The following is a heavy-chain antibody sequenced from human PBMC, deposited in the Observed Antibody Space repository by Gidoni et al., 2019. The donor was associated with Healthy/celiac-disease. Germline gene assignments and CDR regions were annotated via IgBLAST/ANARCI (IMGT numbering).Heavy chain of an antibody. V-gene: IGHV3-64D*06. Sequence: EVQLVESGGGLVQPGGSLRLSCSASGFTFSSYAMHWVRQAPGKGLEYVAAISSNGGSTYYADSVKGRFTISRDNSKNTLYLQMSSLRAEDTAVYYCVKDGYCSGGSCPDYWGQGTLVTVSS. D-gene: IGHD2-15*01. CDR2: ISSNGGST. CDR3: VKDGYCSGGSCPDY. CDR1: GFTFSSYA. J-gene: IGHJ4*02.